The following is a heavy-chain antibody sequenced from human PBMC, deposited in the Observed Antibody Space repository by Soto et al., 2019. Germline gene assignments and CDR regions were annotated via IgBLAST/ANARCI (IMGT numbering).Heavy chain of an antibody. CDR3: ARTDSRPQDFDF. J-gene: IGHJ4*02. V-gene: IGHV1-18*01. CDR2: ISAYNGNT. CDR1: GYTFTSYG. D-gene: IGHD6-13*01. Sequence: QVQLVQSGAEVKKPGASVKVSCKASGYTFTSYGITWVRQAPGQGLEWMGWISAYNGNTNYAQKLQGRVTMTTYTSTSTAYMELSRLRSDDTAVYYCARTDSRPQDFDFWGQGTLVTVSS.